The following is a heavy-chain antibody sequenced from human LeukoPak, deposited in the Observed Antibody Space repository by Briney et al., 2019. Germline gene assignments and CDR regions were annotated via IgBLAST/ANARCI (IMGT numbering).Heavy chain of an antibody. CDR2: IFHSGNT. CDR3: ARVITTIVARVFDY. J-gene: IGHJ4*02. D-gene: IGHD6-6*01. Sequence: SETLSLTCTVSGYSISSGYYWGWIRQPPGKGLEWIGSIFHSGNTYYNPSLKSRVTMSVDTSKNQFSLKLISVTAADTAVYYCARVITTIVARVFDYWGQGTLVTVSS. CDR1: GYSISSGYY. V-gene: IGHV4-38-2*02.